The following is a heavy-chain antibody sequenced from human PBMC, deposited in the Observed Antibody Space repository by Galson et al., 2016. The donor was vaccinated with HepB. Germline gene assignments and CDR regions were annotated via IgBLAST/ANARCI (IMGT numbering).Heavy chain of an antibody. CDR3: ARKLRGYSSYLDV. Sequence: SLRLSCAASGFTFSDYYMSWIRQAPGKGLEWVAYISSSGSTLYYADTVKGRFTISRDNAKNSLYLQMNSLRAEDTAVYYCARKLRGYSSYLDVWGKGTTVTVSS. J-gene: IGHJ6*03. CDR1: GFTFSDYY. D-gene: IGHD5-18*01. CDR2: ISSSGSTL. V-gene: IGHV3-11*01.